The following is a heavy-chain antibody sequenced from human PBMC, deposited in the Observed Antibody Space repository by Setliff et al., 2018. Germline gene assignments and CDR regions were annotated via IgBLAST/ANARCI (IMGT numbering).Heavy chain of an antibody. CDR1: GGSISTYY. V-gene: IGHV4-59*12. CDR2: FHYSGST. D-gene: IGHD5-18*01. Sequence: SETLSLTCTVSGGSISTYYWSWIRQPPEKGLEWIAYFHYSGSTNQNPSLKSRVTISVDTSKNSLHLQMNSLRAEDTAVYYCARGHTSMAPWGQGTLVTVS. CDR3: ARGHTSMAP. J-gene: IGHJ5*02.